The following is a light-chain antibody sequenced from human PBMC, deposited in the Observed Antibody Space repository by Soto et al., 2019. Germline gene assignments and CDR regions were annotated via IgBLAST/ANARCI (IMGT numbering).Light chain of an antibody. J-gene: IGKJ5*01. Sequence: DIVMTQSPDSLAVSLGERATITCKSSQSILYSSNSKNYLAWYQQRPGQPPKLLIYWAFIREYGVPDRFSGSGSGTDFTLTISSLQAEDVAVYYCQQYYTTPSITFGQGTRLEIK. V-gene: IGKV4-1*01. CDR3: QQYYTTPSIT. CDR2: WAF. CDR1: QSILYSSNSKNY.